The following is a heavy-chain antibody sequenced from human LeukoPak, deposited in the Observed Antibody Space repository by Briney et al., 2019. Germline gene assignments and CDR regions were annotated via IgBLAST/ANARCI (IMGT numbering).Heavy chain of an antibody. Sequence: GGSLRLSCAASGFTFSSYAMHWVRQAPGKGLEWVAVISYDGRNKYYADSVKGRFTITRDNSTNTLYLQMNSLRAEDTAVYYCARGLFVVVPAAIVSDFDYWGQGALVTVSS. D-gene: IGHD2-2*01. CDR1: GFTFSSYA. CDR3: ARGLFVVVPAAIVSDFDY. CDR2: ISYDGRNK. J-gene: IGHJ4*02. V-gene: IGHV3-30*04.